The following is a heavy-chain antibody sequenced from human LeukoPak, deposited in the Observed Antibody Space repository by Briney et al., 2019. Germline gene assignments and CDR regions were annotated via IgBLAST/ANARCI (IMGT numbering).Heavy chain of an antibody. CDR1: GFTFSSYG. CDR3: AKDGVGESPYYYYYMDV. CDR2: ISGSGGST. D-gene: IGHD3-10*01. J-gene: IGHJ6*03. Sequence: GGSLRPSCAASGFTFSSYGMSWVRQAPGKGLEWVSAISGSGGSTYYADSVKGRFTISRDNSKNTLYLQMNSLRAEDTAVYYCAKDGVGESPYYYYYMDVWGKGTTVTISS. V-gene: IGHV3-23*01.